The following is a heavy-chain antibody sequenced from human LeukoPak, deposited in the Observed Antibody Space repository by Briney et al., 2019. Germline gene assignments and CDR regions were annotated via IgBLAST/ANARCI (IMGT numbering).Heavy chain of an antibody. CDR1: GYTFTSYA. CDR2: IIPIFGTA. Sequence: ASVKVSCKPSGYTFTSYAISWVRQAPGQGLEWMGGIIPIFGTANYAQKFQGRVTITADESTSTAYMELSSLRSEDTAVYYCARVSQASHRYCSAGSCYRNSFDYWGQGTLVTVSS. CDR3: ARVSQASHRYCSAGSCYRNSFDY. D-gene: IGHD2-15*01. V-gene: IGHV1-69*13. J-gene: IGHJ4*02.